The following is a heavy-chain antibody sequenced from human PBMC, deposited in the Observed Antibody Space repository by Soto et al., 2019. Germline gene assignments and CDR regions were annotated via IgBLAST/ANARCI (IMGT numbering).Heavy chain of an antibody. CDR2: IDKTGVST. J-gene: IGHJ4*02. V-gene: IGHV3-23*01. Sequence: GGSLRLSCAASGFTFGSYAMSWVRQAPGKGLEWVSTIDKTGVSTYYADSVKGRFTISRDNSKQTLYLQMISLRAEDTAVYYCAKGGCTFGFLFDSWGQGTLVTVSS. CDR1: GFTFGSYA. D-gene: IGHD3-3*02. CDR3: AKGGCTFGFLFDS.